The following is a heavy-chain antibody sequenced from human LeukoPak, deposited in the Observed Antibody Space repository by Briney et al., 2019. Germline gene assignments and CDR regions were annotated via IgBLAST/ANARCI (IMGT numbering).Heavy chain of an antibody. CDR1: GLTFSSYA. V-gene: IGHV3-23*01. CDR2: ITGSGGWA. D-gene: IGHD5-18*01. CDR3: ARPPEGYSYGFYFGH. Sequence: GGSLRLSCAASGLTFSSYAMMWLRQAPGKGLEWVSAITGSGGWALYADSVKGRFTISRDNSKNTLYLQMSSLRAEDTAVYYCARPPEGYSYGFYFGHWGQGAPVIVSS. J-gene: IGHJ4*02.